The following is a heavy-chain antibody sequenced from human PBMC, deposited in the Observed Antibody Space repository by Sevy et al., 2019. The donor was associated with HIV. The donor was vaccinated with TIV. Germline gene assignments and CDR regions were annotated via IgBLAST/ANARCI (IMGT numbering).Heavy chain of an antibody. J-gene: IGHJ4*02. CDR2: IYTSGST. CDR1: GGSFSSSSYY. D-gene: IGHD6-19*01. Sequence: SETLSLTCTVSGGSFSSSSYYWNWIRQPAGRGLEWIGRIYTSGSTNYNPSLKSRVTMSVDTSKNQFSLKLSSVTAADTAVYYCAGRIAVAAFNYWGQGNLVTVSS. CDR3: AGRIAVAAFNY. V-gene: IGHV4-61*02.